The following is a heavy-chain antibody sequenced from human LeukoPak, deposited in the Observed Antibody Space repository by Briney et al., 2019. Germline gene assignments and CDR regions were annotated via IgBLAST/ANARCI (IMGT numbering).Heavy chain of an antibody. CDR3: ARGAPPYDFWSGYQFYYYYGMDV. V-gene: IGHV4-59*01. J-gene: IGHJ6*02. CDR2: IYYSGST. D-gene: IGHD3-3*01. Sequence: SETLSLTCTVSGGSISSYYWSWIRQPPGKGLEWIGYIYYSGSTNYNPSLKGRVTISVDTSKNQFSLKLSSVTAADTAVYYCARGAPPYDFWSGYQFYYYYGMDVWGQGTTVTVSS. CDR1: GGSISSYY.